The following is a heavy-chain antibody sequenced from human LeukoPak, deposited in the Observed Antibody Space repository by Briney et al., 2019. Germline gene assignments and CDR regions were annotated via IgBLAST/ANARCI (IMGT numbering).Heavy chain of an antibody. D-gene: IGHD1-1*01. V-gene: IGHV3-21*01. CDR3: AKQMPPPVNDPYFEY. J-gene: IGHJ4*02. CDR1: GFTFSSYA. CDR2: ISSSSSYI. Sequence: PGGSLRLSCAASGFTFSSYAMSWVRQAPGKGLEWVSSISSSSSYISYADSVEGRFTISRDNAKNSLYLQMNSLRAEDTAVYYCAKQMPPPVNDPYFEYWGQGTLVTVSS.